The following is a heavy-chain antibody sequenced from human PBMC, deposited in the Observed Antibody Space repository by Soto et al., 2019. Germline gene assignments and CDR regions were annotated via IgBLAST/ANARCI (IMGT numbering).Heavy chain of an antibody. CDR3: AKDDIVATIDY. CDR2: ISGSGDKT. J-gene: IGHJ4*02. V-gene: IGHV3-23*01. D-gene: IGHD5-12*01. CDR1: GFTFRNYA. Sequence: PGGSLRLSCAASGFTFRNYAMSWVRQAPGKGLEWVSAISGSGDKTYYADSVKGRFAISRDNSKNTLYLQMNSLRAEDTAVYYCAKDDIVATIDYWGLGTLVTVSS.